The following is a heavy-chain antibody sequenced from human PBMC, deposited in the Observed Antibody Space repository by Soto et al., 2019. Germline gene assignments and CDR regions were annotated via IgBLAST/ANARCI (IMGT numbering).Heavy chain of an antibody. CDR2: IKTSAGGGAT. Sequence: EVQLVESAGGLVKPGGSLRLSCVASGFSFNEAWMNWVRQAPGQGLEWFGRIKTSAGGGATNYAAPVQGRFTISRDDSKNTLYLHMNSLRTEDTAIYYCTTGSVEGIWGQGTTVIVSS. V-gene: IGHV3-15*07. J-gene: IGHJ6*02. CDR1: GFSFNEAW. D-gene: IGHD2-15*01. CDR3: TTGSVEGI.